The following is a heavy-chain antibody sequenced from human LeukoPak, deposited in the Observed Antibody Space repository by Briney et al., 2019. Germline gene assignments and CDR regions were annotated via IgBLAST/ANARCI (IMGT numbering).Heavy chain of an antibody. CDR1: GFTFSSYS. Sequence: GGSLRLSCAASGFTFSSYSMNWVRQAPGKGLEWVSSTSSSSSYIYYADSVKGRFTISRDNAKNSLYLQMNSLRAEDTAVYYCAREGYYYDSSGYYSAFDYWGQGTLVTVSS. CDR3: AREGYYYDSSGYYSAFDY. D-gene: IGHD3-22*01. V-gene: IGHV3-21*01. CDR2: TSSSSSYI. J-gene: IGHJ4*02.